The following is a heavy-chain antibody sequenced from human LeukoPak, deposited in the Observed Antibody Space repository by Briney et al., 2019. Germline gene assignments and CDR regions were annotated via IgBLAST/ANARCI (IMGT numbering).Heavy chain of an antibody. J-gene: IGHJ5*02. CDR1: GFTFSSYN. Sequence: SGGSLRLSCAASGFTFSSYNMNWVRQAPGKGLEWVSSITSGSSYIYYADSVKGRFTISRDNAKNTLYLQMNSLRAEDTAVYYCARDPGYCSGGSCHPDNWFDPWGQGTLVTVSS. CDR3: ARDPGYCSGGSCHPDNWFDP. D-gene: IGHD2-15*01. V-gene: IGHV3-21*01. CDR2: ITSGSSYI.